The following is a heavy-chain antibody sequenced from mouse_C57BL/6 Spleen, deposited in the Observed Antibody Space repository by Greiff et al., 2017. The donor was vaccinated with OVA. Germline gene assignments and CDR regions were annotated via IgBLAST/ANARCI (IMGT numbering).Heavy chain of an antibody. V-gene: IGHV14-4*01. CDR3: TYYRY. D-gene: IGHD1-1*01. CDR2: IDHENGDT. J-gene: IGHJ2*01. Sequence: EVKLVESGAELVRPGASVKLSCTASGFNIKDDSMHWVQQRPEKGLEWIGWIDHENGDTEYASKFQGKATITADTSSNTADLQLSSLTSEDTSVYYCTYYRYWGQGTTLTFSS. CDR1: GFNIKDDS.